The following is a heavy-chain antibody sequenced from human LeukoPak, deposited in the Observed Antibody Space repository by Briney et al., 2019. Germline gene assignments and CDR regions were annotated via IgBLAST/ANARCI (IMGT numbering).Heavy chain of an antibody. CDR2: INHNGRT. CDR1: GGSFNTYY. D-gene: IGHD3/OR15-3a*01. Sequence: PSETLSLTCGVYGGSFNTYYWSWIRQPPGKGLEWIGEINHNGRTNYNPSLKSRVTISVDSSKKQFSLKVTSVTAADTAIYYCARWTPRTEKKGLNYYYGMDVWGKGTTVTVSS. J-gene: IGHJ6*04. V-gene: IGHV4-34*01. CDR3: ARWTPRTEKKGLNYYYGMDV.